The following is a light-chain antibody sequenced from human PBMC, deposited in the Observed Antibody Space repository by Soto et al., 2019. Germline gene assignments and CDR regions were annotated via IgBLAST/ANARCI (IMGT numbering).Light chain of an antibody. J-gene: IGKJ1*01. CDR3: QQYNVWPKT. CDR1: QSLSSN. CDR2: GAS. V-gene: IGKV3-15*01. Sequence: EIVMTQSPATLSVSPGERATLSCRASQSLSSNLAWYQQKPGQAPRLLIYGASTRATGIPARFSGSGSGTEFTLTISSLQSEDFAVYYCQQYNVWPKTFGQGTKAEIK.